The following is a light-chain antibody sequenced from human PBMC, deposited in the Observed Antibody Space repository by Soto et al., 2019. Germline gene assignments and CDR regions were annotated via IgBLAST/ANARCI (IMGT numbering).Light chain of an antibody. CDR1: SSVVGSYRL. V-gene: IGLV2-11*01. CDR3: CSYAGSYTFV. J-gene: IGLJ1*01. CDR2: DVS. Sequence: QSVLTQPASVSGSPGQSITISCTGSSSVVGSYRLVSWYQCHPGKAPKLMIYDVSKRPSGVPDRFSGSKSGNTASLTISGLQAEDEADYYCCSYAGSYTFVFGTGTKVTVL.